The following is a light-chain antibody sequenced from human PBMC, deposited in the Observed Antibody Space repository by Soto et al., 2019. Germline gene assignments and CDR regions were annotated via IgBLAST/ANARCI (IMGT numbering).Light chain of an antibody. CDR1: QSVSSSY. CDR3: QQYGSSRT. Sequence: EIVLTQSPGTLSLSPVERATLSCRASQSVSSSYLAWYQQKPGQTPRILIYDASRRAPGIPDRFSGSGSGPDFTLTISRLEPEDFAVYYCQQYGSSRTFGQGTKVEIK. J-gene: IGKJ1*01. CDR2: DAS. V-gene: IGKV3-20*01.